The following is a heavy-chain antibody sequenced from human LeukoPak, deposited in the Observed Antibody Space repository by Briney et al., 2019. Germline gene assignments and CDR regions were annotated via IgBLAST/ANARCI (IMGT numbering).Heavy chain of an antibody. Sequence: GASVKVSCKASGYTFTGYYMHWVRQAPGQGLEWMGWINPNTGGTNYAQKFQGRVTMTRDTSISTAYMELSRLRSDDTAVYYCARAGGETYYYDSSDYPYFDFWGQGTLVTVSS. V-gene: IGHV1-2*02. CDR1: GYTFTGYY. CDR2: INPNTGGT. CDR3: ARAGGETYYYDSSDYPYFDF. J-gene: IGHJ4*02. D-gene: IGHD3-22*01.